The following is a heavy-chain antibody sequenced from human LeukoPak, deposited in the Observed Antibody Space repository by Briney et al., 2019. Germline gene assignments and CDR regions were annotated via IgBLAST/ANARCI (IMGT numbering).Heavy chain of an antibody. D-gene: IGHD4-23*01. CDR1: GGSINSYY. V-gene: IGHV4-59*01. J-gene: IGHJ4*02. CDR3: ARGSSVETFDY. Sequence: PSETLSLTCTVSGGSINSYYWSWIRQPPGKGLEWIGYIYYSGNTNYNPSVESRVTVSVDTSKNQFSLKLSSVTTADTAVYYCARGSSVETFDYWGQGTLVTVSS. CDR2: IYYSGNT.